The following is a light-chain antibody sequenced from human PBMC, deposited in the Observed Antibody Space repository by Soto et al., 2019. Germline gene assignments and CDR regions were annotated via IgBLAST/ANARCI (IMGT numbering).Light chain of an antibody. V-gene: IGKV3-20*01. J-gene: IGKJ1*01. CDR1: QRLTSPY. CDR3: QHSAFLPRS. Sequence: LKPSTATLSLSQGSNATLSCTTSQRLTSPYVAWYQQRPGQAPRLLIYSASRRATGIPGRFSGSGSGTYFSLTISSLEPEDLTLYYCQHSAFLPRSFGQG. CDR2: SAS.